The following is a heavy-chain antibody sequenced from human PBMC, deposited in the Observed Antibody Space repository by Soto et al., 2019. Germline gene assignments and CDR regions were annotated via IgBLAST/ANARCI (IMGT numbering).Heavy chain of an antibody. Sequence: SETLSLTCAVYGGSFSGYYWSWIRQPPGKGLEWIGEINHSGSTNYNPSLKSRVTISVDTSKNQFSLKLSSVTAADTAVYYCASNSSGYYIGYWGQGTLVTVSS. CDR2: INHSGST. CDR1: GGSFSGYY. CDR3: ASNSSGYYIGY. J-gene: IGHJ4*02. D-gene: IGHD3-22*01. V-gene: IGHV4-34*01.